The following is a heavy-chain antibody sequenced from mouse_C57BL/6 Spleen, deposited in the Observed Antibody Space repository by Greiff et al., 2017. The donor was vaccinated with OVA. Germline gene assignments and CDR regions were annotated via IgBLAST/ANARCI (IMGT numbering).Heavy chain of an antibody. CDR3: ARPTCDYDAFDY. V-gene: IGHV5-17*01. CDR1: GFTFSDYG. Sequence: EVKLMESGGGLVKPGGSLKLSCAASGFTFSDYGMHWVRQAPEKGLEWVAYISSGSSTIYYADTVKGRFTISGDKAKNTLFLQMTSLRSEDTAMYSCARPTCDYDAFDYWGQGTTLTVSS. J-gene: IGHJ2*01. CDR2: ISSGSSTI. D-gene: IGHD2-4*01.